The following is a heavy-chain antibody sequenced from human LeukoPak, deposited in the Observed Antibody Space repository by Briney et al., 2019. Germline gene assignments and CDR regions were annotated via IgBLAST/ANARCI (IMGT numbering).Heavy chain of an antibody. Sequence: GGSLRLSCAASGFTFSSYAMSWVRQAPGKGLEWVSAISGSGGSTYYADSVKGRFTISRDNPKNTLYLQMKSLRAEDTAVYYCAKARSIAAARGNWFDPWGQGTLVTVSS. CDR1: GFTFSSYA. V-gene: IGHV3-23*01. CDR2: ISGSGGST. CDR3: AKARSIAAARGNWFDP. D-gene: IGHD6-13*01. J-gene: IGHJ5*02.